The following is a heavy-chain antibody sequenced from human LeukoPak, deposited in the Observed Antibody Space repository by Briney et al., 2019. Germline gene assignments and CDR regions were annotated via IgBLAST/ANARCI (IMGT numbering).Heavy chain of an antibody. J-gene: IGHJ4*02. CDR3: ARGLPSGSYYQLYYFDY. Sequence: ASVKVSCKVSGYTLTELSMHWVRQAPGKGLEWMGGFDPEDGETIYAQKFQGRVTITRNTSISTAYMELSSLRSEDTAVYYCARGLPSGSYYQLYYFDYWGQGTLVTVSS. CDR1: GYTLTELS. V-gene: IGHV1-24*01. D-gene: IGHD3-10*01. CDR2: FDPEDGET.